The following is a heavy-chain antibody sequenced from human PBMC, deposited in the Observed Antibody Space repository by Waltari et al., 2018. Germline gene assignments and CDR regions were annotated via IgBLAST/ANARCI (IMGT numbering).Heavy chain of an antibody. Sequence: EVQLVESGGGLVQPGGSLRLSCAASGFTVSNNYVSWVRQAPGKGLEWVSVISSGGSTYYADSVKGRFTISRDNSKNTLYLQMNILRAEDTAVYYCARQQLVVDSWGQGTLVTVSS. D-gene: IGHD1-1*01. V-gene: IGHV3-66*04. CDR2: ISSGGST. CDR3: ARQQLVVDS. CDR1: GFTVSNNY. J-gene: IGHJ4*02.